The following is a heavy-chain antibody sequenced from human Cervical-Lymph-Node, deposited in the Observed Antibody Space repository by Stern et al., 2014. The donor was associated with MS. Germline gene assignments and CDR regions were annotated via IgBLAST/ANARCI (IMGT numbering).Heavy chain of an antibody. CDR1: GGTFSKFP. CDR2: IFPVFGTP. CDR3: ALSSETSDRWYSLGYDL. Sequence: VQLLESGAEVTKPGSSVKVSCKASGGTFSKFPRSWVRQGPGHGLEWMGVIFPVFGTPTYAQEFRGRVTITADVSTSKVYMELSSLRSDDTAVYYCALSSETSDRWYSLGYDLWGQGTLVTVSS. D-gene: IGHD6-13*01. J-gene: IGHJ5*02. V-gene: IGHV1-69*01.